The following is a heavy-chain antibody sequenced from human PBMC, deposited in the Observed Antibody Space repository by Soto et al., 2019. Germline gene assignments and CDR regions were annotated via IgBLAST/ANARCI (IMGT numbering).Heavy chain of an antibody. V-gene: IGHV3-30*18. Sequence: GGSLRLSCAASGFTFSSYGMPWVRQAPGKGLEWVAVISYDGSNKYYADSVKGRFTISRDNSKNTLYLQMNSLRAEDTAVYYCAKGIDMTTVTNYGVDVWGQGTTVTVSS. CDR3: AKGIDMTTVTNYGVDV. J-gene: IGHJ6*02. D-gene: IGHD4-17*01. CDR1: GFTFSSYG. CDR2: ISYDGSNK.